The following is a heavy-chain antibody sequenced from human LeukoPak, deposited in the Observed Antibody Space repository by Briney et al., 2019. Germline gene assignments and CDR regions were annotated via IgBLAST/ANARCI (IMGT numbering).Heavy chain of an antibody. D-gene: IGHD6-19*01. CDR2: ISSSGGST. J-gene: IGHJ4*02. CDR1: GFTFSSYA. Sequence: PGGSLRPSCAASGFTFSSYAMSWVRQAPGKGLEWVSSISSSGGSTYYGDSVKGRFTISRDNSKDTLYLQMNSLRAEDTALYYCVVLGDSSGWYNDYWGQGTLVTVSS. V-gene: IGHV3-23*01. CDR3: VVLGDSSGWYNDY.